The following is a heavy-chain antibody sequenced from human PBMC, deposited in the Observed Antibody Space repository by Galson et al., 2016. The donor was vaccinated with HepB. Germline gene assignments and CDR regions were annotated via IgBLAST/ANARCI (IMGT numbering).Heavy chain of an antibody. CDR2: INADNGNT. CDR1: GYIFTTCY. V-gene: IGHV1-3*01. J-gene: IGHJ3*02. Sequence: SVKVSCKASGYIFTTCYMHWVRQAPGQRLEWMGWINADNGNTKDSLKFQGRLTITRDTSASTAYMELSSLTSEDTAVYYCARRIVVAGLMDAFDIWGQGTMVSVSS. D-gene: IGHD3-16*01. CDR3: ARRIVVAGLMDAFDI.